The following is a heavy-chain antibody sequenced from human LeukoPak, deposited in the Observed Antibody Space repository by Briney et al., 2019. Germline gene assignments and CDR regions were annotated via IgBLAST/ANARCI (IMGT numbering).Heavy chain of an antibody. CDR1: GYTLTSYY. D-gene: IGHD4-4*01. CDR2: INPRGGST. CDR3: ARDWRMTTVVTPSVAFDN. J-gene: IGHJ4*02. V-gene: IGHV1-46*01. Sequence: ASVKVSCKASGYTLTSYYMNWERQAPGQGLEWMGIINPRGGSTSYAQKFQGRVTLTRDTSTSTVYMELSSLRSEDTAVYYCARDWRMTTVVTPSVAFDNWGQGTLVTVSS.